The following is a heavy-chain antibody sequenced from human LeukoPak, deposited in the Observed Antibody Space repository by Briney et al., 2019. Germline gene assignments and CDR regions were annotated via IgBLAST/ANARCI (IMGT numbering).Heavy chain of an antibody. Sequence: ASVKVSCKASGYTFTSYGISWGRQAPGQGIEWMGWISAYNGNTNYAQKLQGRVTMTTDTSTSTAYMELRGLRSDDTAVYYCARLLERFGGFDYWGQGTLVTVSS. V-gene: IGHV1-18*01. D-gene: IGHD3-10*01. J-gene: IGHJ4*02. CDR1: GYTFTSYG. CDR3: ARLLERFGGFDY. CDR2: ISAYNGNT.